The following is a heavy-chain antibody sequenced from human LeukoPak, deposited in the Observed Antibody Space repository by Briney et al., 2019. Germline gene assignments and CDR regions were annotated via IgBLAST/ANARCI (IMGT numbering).Heavy chain of an antibody. J-gene: IGHJ4*02. CDR1: GFTSSNAW. D-gene: IGHD3-9*01. Sequence: GGSLRLSCAASGFTSSNAWMSWVRQAPGKGLEGVGGIKRKTEGGTTDYAAPVKGRFTISRDDSKNTLYLQMNSLKTEDTAVYYCTTDTHYQAWAFDWLFGTTRDYWGQGTLVTVSS. CDR3: TTDTHYQAWAFDWLFGTTRDY. V-gene: IGHV3-15*01. CDR2: IKRKTEGGTT.